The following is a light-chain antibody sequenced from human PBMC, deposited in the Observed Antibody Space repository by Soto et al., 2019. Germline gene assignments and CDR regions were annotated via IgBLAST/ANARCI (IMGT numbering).Light chain of an antibody. J-gene: IGLJ2*01. Sequence: QSALTQPASVSGSPGQSITISCTGTSSDVGDNKYVSWYQQHPGEAPKLMIYEVYHRPSGVSDRFSGSKSGDTASLTISGLQAEDEADYYCCSYTSSSTLVVGGGTQLTVL. CDR2: EVY. CDR3: CSYTSSSTLV. CDR1: SSDVGDNKY. V-gene: IGLV2-14*01.